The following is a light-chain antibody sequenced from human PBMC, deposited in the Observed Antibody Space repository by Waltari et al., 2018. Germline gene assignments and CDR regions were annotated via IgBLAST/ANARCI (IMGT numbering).Light chain of an antibody. J-gene: IGKJ1*01. CDR2: DAS. CDR3: LQRSLWPWT. V-gene: IGKV3-11*01. Sequence: IVLTQSPATLSLPPGESATLSCRASQTVTTYLAWYQQKPGQAPRLLIYDASNRAPGIPARFSGSGSGTDFSLTISSLEPEDFAVYYCLQRSLWPWTFGQGTKVAVK. CDR1: QTVTTY.